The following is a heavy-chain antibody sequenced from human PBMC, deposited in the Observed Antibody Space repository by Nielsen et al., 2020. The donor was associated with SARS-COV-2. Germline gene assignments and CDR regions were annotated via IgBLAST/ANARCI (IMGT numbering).Heavy chain of an antibody. CDR2: IGTAGDT. CDR1: GFTFSSYD. Sequence: GGSLRLSCAASGFTFSSYDMHWVRQATGKGLEWVSAIGTAGDTYYPGSVKGRFTISRDNAKNTLYLQMNSLRAEDTAVYYCVRGLQVPNGLAHRWGQGTLVTVSS. CDR3: VRGLQVPNGLAHR. D-gene: IGHD3-16*01. V-gene: IGHV3-13*04. J-gene: IGHJ4*02.